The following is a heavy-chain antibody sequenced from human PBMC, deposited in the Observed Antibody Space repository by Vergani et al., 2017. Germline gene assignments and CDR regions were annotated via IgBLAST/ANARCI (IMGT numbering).Heavy chain of an antibody. CDR1: GFTFSSYG. D-gene: IGHD4-11*01. CDR2: IRYDGSNK. Sequence: QVQLVESGGGVVQPGGSLRLSCAASGFTFSSYGMHWVRQAPGKGLEWVAFIRYDGSNKYYADSVKGRFTISRDNSKNTLYLQMNSLRAEDTAVYYCARDDPTGSYYYYGMDVWGQGTTVTVSS. V-gene: IGHV3-30*02. CDR3: ARDDPTGSYYYYGMDV. J-gene: IGHJ6*02.